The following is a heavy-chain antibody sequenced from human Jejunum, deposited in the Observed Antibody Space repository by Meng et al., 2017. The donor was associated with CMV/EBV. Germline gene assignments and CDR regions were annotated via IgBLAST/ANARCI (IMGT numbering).Heavy chain of an antibody. V-gene: IGHV4-4*07. CDR1: GDSTSNYY. J-gene: IGHJ6*02. CDR3: AKGQSTDLGYYYDIDV. D-gene: IGHD5/OR15-5a*01. CDR2: IYSGGST. Sequence: GQLKGSGPGLVKPSETVSLMCTVSGDSTSNYYWNWIRQPAGKALEWVGRIYSGGSTNYNPSLKGRVTMSVDTSKNQISLRLTSVTAADTAMYFCAKGQSTDLGYYYDIDVWGHGTLVTVSS.